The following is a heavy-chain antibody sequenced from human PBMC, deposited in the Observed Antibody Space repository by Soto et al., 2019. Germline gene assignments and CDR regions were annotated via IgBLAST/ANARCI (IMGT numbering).Heavy chain of an antibody. D-gene: IGHD3-22*01. CDR1: GGTFSSYA. J-gene: IGHJ4*02. CDR3: ATYDSSGYYFDY. Sequence: SVKVSCKASGGTFSSYAISWVRQAPGQGLEWMGGIIPIFGTANYAQKFQGRVTITADESTSTAYMELSSLRSEDTAVYYCATYDSSGYYFDYWGQGTLVTVS. CDR2: IIPIFGTA. V-gene: IGHV1-69*13.